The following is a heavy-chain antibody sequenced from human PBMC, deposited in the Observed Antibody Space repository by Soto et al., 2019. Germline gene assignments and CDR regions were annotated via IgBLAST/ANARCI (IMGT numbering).Heavy chain of an antibody. V-gene: IGHV4-39*01. J-gene: IGHJ6*02. CDR1: GGSISSSSYY. CDR3: ARHPLSCYNGGYYYDGIYV. Sequence: PSETLSLTCTVSGGSISSSSYYWGWIRQPPGKGLEWIGSIYYSGSTYYNPSLKSRVTISVDTSKNQFSLKLSSVTAADTAVYYCARHPLSCYNGGYYYDGIYVCGRGTSVTVS. D-gene: IGHD3-10*01. CDR2: IYYSGST.